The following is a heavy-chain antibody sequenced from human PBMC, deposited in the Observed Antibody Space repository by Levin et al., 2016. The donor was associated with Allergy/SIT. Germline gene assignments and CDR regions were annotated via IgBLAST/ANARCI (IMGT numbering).Heavy chain of an antibody. V-gene: IGHV1-8*01. Sequence: ASVKVSCKASGYTFISYDINWVRQATGQGLEWMGWMNPNNGDTEYAQKFLGRVTMTRDTSINTAYMELSSLRSEDTAVYYCASRSSPSYYFAMDVWGQGTTVIVSS. CDR3: ASRSSPSYYFAMDV. CDR2: MNPNNGDT. CDR1: GYTFISYD. J-gene: IGHJ6*02. D-gene: IGHD3-9*01.